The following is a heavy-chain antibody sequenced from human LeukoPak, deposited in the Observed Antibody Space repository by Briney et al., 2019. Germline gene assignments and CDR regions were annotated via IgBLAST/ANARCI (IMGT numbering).Heavy chain of an antibody. CDR2: IYSGGST. Sequence: PGGSLRHSRAASGLTVSNNFMKEVRQAPGKGLEWVSLIYSGGSTYYADSVKGRFTISRDNPKNTVYLQMNNLRAEDTAVYYCARDRQCSGGSCPWVRGQGTLVTVSS. CDR3: ARDRQCSGGSCPWV. J-gene: IGHJ4*02. V-gene: IGHV3-53*01. CDR1: GLTVSNNF. D-gene: IGHD2-15*01.